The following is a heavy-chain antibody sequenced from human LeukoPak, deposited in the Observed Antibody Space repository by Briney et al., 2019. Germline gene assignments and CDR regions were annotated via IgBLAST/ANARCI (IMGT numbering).Heavy chain of an antibody. J-gene: IGHJ6*03. CDR1: GGSINSYF. Sequence: PSETLSLTCTGSGGSINSYFWTWIRQPPGKGLEWMGSIYFGGNTYYNPSLKSRVTISVDTSKNQFSLKLSAVTAADTAVYYCATGSSRYYYYMDVWGKGTTVTVSS. CDR2: IYFGGNT. V-gene: IGHV4-59*05. CDR3: ATGSSRYYYYMDV. D-gene: IGHD3-10*01.